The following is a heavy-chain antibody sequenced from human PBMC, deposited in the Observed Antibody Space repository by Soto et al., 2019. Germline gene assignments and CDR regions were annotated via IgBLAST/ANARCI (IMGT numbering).Heavy chain of an antibody. Sequence: QVQLVQSGAEVKKPGASVKVPCQASGYTFTKYFIQWIRQGPGQDLEWVGLINPAGGTTSYAQKFQGRVTMTRDTSTRTVFMELTSLRSDDTGVYFCARDGTFDIWGQGTLVTVSS. CDR1: GYTFTKYF. V-gene: IGHV1-46*01. J-gene: IGHJ4*02. CDR3: ARDGTFDI. CDR2: INPAGGTT. D-gene: IGHD1-7*01.